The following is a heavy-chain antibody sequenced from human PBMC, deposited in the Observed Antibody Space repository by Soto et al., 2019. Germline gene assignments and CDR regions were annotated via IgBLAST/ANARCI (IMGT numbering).Heavy chain of an antibody. CDR3: ARVRIAAQSRGLDY. CDR2: INHSGST. CDR1: GGSFSGYY. D-gene: IGHD6-13*01. Sequence: SETLSLTCAVYGGSFSGYYWSWIRQPPGKGLEWIGEINHSGSTNYNPSLKSRVTISVDTSKNQFSLKLSSVTAADTAVYYCARVRIAAQSRGLDYWGQGTLVTVSS. V-gene: IGHV4-34*01. J-gene: IGHJ4*02.